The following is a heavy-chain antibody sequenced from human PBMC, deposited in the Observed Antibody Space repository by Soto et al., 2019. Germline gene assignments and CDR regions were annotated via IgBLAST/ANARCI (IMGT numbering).Heavy chain of an antibody. D-gene: IGHD4-4*01. CDR2: IYYSGST. CDR1: GGSISSGGYY. CDR3: ARGRAYSNYGVS. Sequence: SETLSLTCTVSGGSISSGGYYWSWIRQHPGKGLEWIGYIYYSGSTHYNPSLKSRVTISVDTSKNQFSLKLSSVTAADTAVYYCARGRAYSNYGVSWGQGTLVTVSS. V-gene: IGHV4-31*03. J-gene: IGHJ5*02.